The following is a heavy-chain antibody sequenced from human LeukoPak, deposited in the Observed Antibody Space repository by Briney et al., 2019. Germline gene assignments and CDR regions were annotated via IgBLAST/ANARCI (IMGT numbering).Heavy chain of an antibody. J-gene: IGHJ4*02. CDR2: IYYSGST. CDR3: ASMGDSSGYYSNFDY. CDR1: GGSFSSYY. Sequence: KPSETLSLTCAVYGGSFSSYYWSWIRQPPGKGLEWIGCIYYSGSTNYNPSLKSRVTISVDTSKNQFSLKLSSVTAADTAVYYCASMGDSSGYYSNFDYWGQGTLVTVSS. V-gene: IGHV4-59*01. D-gene: IGHD3-22*01.